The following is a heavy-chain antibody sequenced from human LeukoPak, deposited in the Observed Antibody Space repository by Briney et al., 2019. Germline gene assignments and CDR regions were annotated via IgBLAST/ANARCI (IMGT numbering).Heavy chain of an antibody. CDR1: GFTFSSYW. V-gene: IGHV3-74*01. J-gene: IGHJ4*02. Sequence: GGSLRLSCAASGFTFSSYWMHWVRQAPGKDLVWVSRINGIGSSSNYADSVKGRFTISRDNARNTLYLQMNSLRAEDTALYYCARTSPTSHFDFWGQGTLVTVSS. CDR3: ARTSPTSHFDF. CDR2: INGIGSSS. D-gene: IGHD3-16*01.